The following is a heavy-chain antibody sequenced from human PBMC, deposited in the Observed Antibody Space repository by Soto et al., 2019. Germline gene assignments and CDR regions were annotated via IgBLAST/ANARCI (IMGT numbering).Heavy chain of an antibody. CDR3: ARESGGVYYSGMDV. Sequence: LRLSCAASGFTFTSYDMHWVRQAPGKGLEWMALILHDGSAEYYADSVKGRFTISRDNSKSTLYLQMNRLRVEDTAVYYCARESGGVYYSGMDVWGQGTTVTVSS. CDR1: GFTFTSYD. D-gene: IGHD2-15*01. J-gene: IGHJ6*02. CDR2: ILHDGSAE. V-gene: IGHV3-30*03.